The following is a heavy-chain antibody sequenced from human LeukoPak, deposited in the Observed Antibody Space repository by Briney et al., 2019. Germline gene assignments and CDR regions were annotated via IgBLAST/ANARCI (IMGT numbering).Heavy chain of an antibody. Sequence: GGSLRLSCAASGLTFSSYGMHWVRQAPGKGLEWVAVIWYDGSNKYYADSVKGRFTISRDNSKNTLYLQMNSLRAEDTAVYYCARLATIMVAFDYWGQGTLVTVSS. CDR2: IWYDGSNK. J-gene: IGHJ4*02. CDR3: ARLATIMVAFDY. CDR1: GLTFSSYG. D-gene: IGHD2-8*01. V-gene: IGHV3-33*01.